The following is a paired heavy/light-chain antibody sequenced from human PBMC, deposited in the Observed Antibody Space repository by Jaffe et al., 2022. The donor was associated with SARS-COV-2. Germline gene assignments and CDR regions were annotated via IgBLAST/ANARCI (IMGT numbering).Light chain of an antibody. V-gene: IGLV1-47*01. CDR2: KND. CDR3: VGWDDSLSGVV. CDR1: SSNIGSNF. J-gene: IGLJ2*01. Sequence: QSVVTQSPSASGTPGQRVTISCSGSSSNIGSNFVCWYQQLPGTAPKLLIYKNDQRPSGVPDRFSGSKSGTSASLAISGLRSEDEAVYYCVGWDDSLSGVVFGGGTKLTVL.
Heavy chain of an antibody. CDR1: GYTFTSYG. D-gene: IGHD2-21*01. Sequence: QVQVVQSGGEVKKPGASVKVSCKASGYTFTSYGISWVRQAPGQGLEWMGWISGYNGNTNYAHKFQGRVTMTTDKSTRTTYMELRSLRSDDTAVYYCARDRICGDRACYWFDPWGQGTLVTVSS. J-gene: IGHJ5*02. CDR3: ARDRICGDRACYWFDP. CDR2: ISGYNGNT. V-gene: IGHV1-18*01.